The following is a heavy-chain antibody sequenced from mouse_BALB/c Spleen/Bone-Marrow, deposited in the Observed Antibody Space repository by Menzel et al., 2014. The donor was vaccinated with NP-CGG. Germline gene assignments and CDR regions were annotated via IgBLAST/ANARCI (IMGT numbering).Heavy chain of an antibody. Sequence: DVMLVESGGGLVQPGGSLRLSCATSGFTFTDYYMSWVRQPPGKALEWLGFIRNKANGYTTEYSASVKGRFTISRDNSQSILYLQMNTLRAEDSATYYCARDRSYGSSWYFDVWGAGTTVTVSS. D-gene: IGHD1-1*01. J-gene: IGHJ1*01. CDR2: IRNKANGYTT. CDR3: ARDRSYGSSWYFDV. V-gene: IGHV7-3*02. CDR1: GFTFTDYY.